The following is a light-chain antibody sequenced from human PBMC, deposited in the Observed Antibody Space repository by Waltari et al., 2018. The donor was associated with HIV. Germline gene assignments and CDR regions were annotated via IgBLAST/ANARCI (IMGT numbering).Light chain of an antibody. CDR3: QTWASGVVV. V-gene: IGLV4-69*01. CDR1: SGHSNYA. CDR2: INDDGSH. Sequence: QLVLTQSPSASASLGASVKLTCTLSSGHSNYAIAWHLHPPEKGPRYLMKINDDGSHAKGDGIPDRFSGSSSGAERYLTISSLQSEDEADYYCQTWASGVVVFGGGTKLTVL. J-gene: IGLJ2*01.